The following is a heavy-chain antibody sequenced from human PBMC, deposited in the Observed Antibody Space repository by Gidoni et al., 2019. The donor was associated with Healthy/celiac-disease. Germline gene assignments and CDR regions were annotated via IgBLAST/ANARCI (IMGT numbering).Heavy chain of an antibody. V-gene: IGHV3-7*01. J-gene: IGHJ4*02. CDR2: IKQDGSEK. CDR1: GFTFSSYW. D-gene: IGHD3-16*01. Sequence: EVQLVESGGGLVQPGGSLRLSCAASGFTFSSYWMSWVRQAPGKGLEWVANIKQDGSEKYYVDSVKGRFTISRDNAKNSLYLQMNSLRAEDTAVYYCASGPSSRITFGGVLNIDYWGQGTLVTVSS. CDR3: ASGPSSRITFGGVLNIDY.